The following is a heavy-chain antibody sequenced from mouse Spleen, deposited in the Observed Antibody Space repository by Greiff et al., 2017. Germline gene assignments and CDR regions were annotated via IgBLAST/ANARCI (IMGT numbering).Heavy chain of an antibody. D-gene: IGHD2-4*01. CDR1: GYTFTDYN. CDR2: INPNNGST. J-gene: IGHJ3*01. CDR3: ARSSYDYDSWFAY. V-gene: IGHV1-18*01. Sequence: EVQLQQSGPELVKPGASVKIPCKASGYTFTDYNMDWVKQSPGKSLEWIGDINPNNGSTIYNQKFKGKATLTVDKSSSTAYMELRSLTSEDTAVYYCARSSYDYDSWFAYWGQGTLVTVSA.